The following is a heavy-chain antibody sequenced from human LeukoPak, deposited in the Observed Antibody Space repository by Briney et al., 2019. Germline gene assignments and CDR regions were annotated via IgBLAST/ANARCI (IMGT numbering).Heavy chain of an antibody. J-gene: IGHJ5*02. CDR1: GGAISSYY. Sequence: SETLSPTCTVSGGAISSYYWSWIRQPAGKVLEWIGRIYTSGSTNYNPSRKSRVTMSVDTYKNQFSLKLSSVTAADTAVYYCAREPPPRYCSSTSCPHNWFDPWGQGTLVTVSS. CDR2: IYTSGST. V-gene: IGHV4-4*07. D-gene: IGHD2-2*01. CDR3: AREPPPRYCSSTSCPHNWFDP.